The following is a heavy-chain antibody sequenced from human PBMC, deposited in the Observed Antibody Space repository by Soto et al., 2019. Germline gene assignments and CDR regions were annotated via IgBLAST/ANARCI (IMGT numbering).Heavy chain of an antibody. CDR2: ISAYYGNR. Sequence: QVQLVQSGAEAKKPGASVKVSCKASGYTFTSYGITWVRQAPGQGREWLGWISAYYGNRNYAQKLQGRVTMTRDTSMSTDNTEMRRLMSDDTAGDDGARDYDIVSGRDAFDIWGQGTMVTVSS. D-gene: IGHD3-9*01. CDR1: GYTFTSYG. J-gene: IGHJ3*02. V-gene: IGHV1-18*01. CDR3: ARDYDIVSGRDAFDI.